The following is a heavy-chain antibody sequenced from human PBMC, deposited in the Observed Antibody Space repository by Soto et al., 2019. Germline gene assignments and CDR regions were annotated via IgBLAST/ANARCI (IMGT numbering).Heavy chain of an antibody. CDR2: IIPIFGTA. D-gene: IGHD3-10*01. CDR3: ARNYPNDAFDI. Sequence: SVKVSCKGSGGTFSSYAISWVRQAPGQGLEWMGGIIPIFGTANYAQKFQGRVTITADKSTSTAYMELSSLRSEDTAVYYCARNYPNDAFDIWGQGTMVTVSS. V-gene: IGHV1-69*06. J-gene: IGHJ3*02. CDR1: GGTFSSYA.